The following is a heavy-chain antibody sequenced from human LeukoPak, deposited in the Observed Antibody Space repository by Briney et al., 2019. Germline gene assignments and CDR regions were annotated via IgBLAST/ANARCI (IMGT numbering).Heavy chain of an antibody. J-gene: IGHJ4*02. V-gene: IGHV3-23*01. Sequence: GGSLRLSWAASGFTFSSYAMSWVRQAPGKGLEWVSAISGSGGGTYYADSVKGRFTISRDNSKKMLYLQMNSLRAEDTAVYYCAKVQYSSGWLRDYWGKGTLVSVSS. CDR2: ISGSGGGT. D-gene: IGHD6-19*01. CDR3: AKVQYSSGWLRDY. CDR1: GFTFSSYA.